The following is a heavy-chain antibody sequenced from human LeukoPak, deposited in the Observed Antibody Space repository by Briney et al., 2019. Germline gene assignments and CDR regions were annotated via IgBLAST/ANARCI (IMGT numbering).Heavy chain of an antibody. CDR1: GGSISSGDYY. J-gene: IGHJ4*02. V-gene: IGHV4-30-4*08. D-gene: IGHD3-3*01. CDR3: ARVTIWSGYYSRGYYFDY. Sequence: PSETLSLTCTVSGGSISSGDYYWSWIRQPPGKGLEWIGYIYYSGSTYYNPSLKSRVTISVDTSKNQFSLKLSSVTAADTAVYYCARVTIWSGYYSRGYYFDYWGQGTLVTVSS. CDR2: IYYSGST.